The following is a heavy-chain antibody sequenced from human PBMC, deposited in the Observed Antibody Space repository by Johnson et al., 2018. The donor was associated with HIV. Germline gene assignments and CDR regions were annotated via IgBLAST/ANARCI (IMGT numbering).Heavy chain of an antibody. CDR2: IGTAGDT. V-gene: IGHV3-20*04. J-gene: IGHJ3*02. CDR1: GFTFDDYD. D-gene: IGHD1-26*01. Sequence: VQLVESGGGLVRPGGSLRLSCAASGFTFDDYDMSWVRQAPGKGLEWVSGIGTAGDTYYPGSVKGRFTISRDNAKNSRYLQMSSLRVADTAVYYCARDSPPWGARGDIWGQGTMVTVSS. CDR3: ARDSPPWGARGDI.